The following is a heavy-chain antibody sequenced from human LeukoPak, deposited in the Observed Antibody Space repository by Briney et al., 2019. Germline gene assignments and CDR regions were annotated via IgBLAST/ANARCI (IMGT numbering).Heavy chain of an antibody. D-gene: IGHD6-13*01. V-gene: IGHV3-21*01. Sequence: PGGSLRLSCAASGFTFSSYSMNWVRQAPGKGLEWVSSISSSSSYMYYADSVKGRFTISRDNAKNSLYLQMNSLRAEDTAVYYCARDVAAAGYYWGQGTLVTVSS. CDR1: GFTFSSYS. J-gene: IGHJ4*02. CDR2: ISSSSSYM. CDR3: ARDVAAAGYY.